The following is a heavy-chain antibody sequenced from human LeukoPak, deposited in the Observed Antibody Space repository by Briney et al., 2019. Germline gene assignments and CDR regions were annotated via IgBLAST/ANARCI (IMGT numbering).Heavy chain of an antibody. J-gene: IGHJ4*02. D-gene: IGHD3-22*01. CDR2: ISAYNGNT. Sequence: ASVKVSRKASGYTFTSYGISWVRQAPGQGLEWMGWISAYNGNTNYAQKLQGRVTMTTDTSTSTAYMELRSLRSDDTAVYYCARDAYYYDSSGSRGFDYWGQGTLVTVSS. CDR3: ARDAYYYDSSGSRGFDY. V-gene: IGHV1-18*01. CDR1: GYTFTSYG.